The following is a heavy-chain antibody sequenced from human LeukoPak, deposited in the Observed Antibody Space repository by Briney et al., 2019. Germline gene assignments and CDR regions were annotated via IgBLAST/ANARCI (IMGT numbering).Heavy chain of an antibody. CDR3: ARGLRDEERYYKYYYMDV. CDR1: GGSISGYF. D-gene: IGHD3-22*01. CDR2: IHTIET. V-gene: IGHV4-4*09. J-gene: IGHJ6*03. Sequence: SETLSLTCTISGGSISGYFGTWIRQASGKGLEWIGYIHTIETKYNPSLQSRVSMSIDTTKNQFSLNLRSVTAADTAVYYCARGLRDEERYYKYYYMDVWGKGTTVTVSS.